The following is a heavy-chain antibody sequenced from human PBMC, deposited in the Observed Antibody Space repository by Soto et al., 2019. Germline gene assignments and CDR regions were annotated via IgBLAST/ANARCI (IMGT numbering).Heavy chain of an antibody. J-gene: IGHJ5*02. CDR1: GGTFSSYA. V-gene: IGHV1-69*13. CDR2: IIPIFGTA. D-gene: IGHD6-13*01. CDR3: ARGKIAAAGTGLYNWFDP. Sequence: SVKVSCKASGGTFSSYAISWVRQAPGQGLEWMGGIIPIFGTANYAQKFQGRVTITADESTSTAYMELSSLRSEDTAVYYCARGKIAAAGTGLYNWFDPWGQGTLVTV.